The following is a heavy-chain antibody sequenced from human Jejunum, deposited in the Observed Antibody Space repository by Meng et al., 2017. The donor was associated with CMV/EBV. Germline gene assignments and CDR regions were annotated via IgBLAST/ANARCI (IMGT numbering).Heavy chain of an antibody. CDR2: ISAYNGNT. Sequence: VSSDADARNAVPTVRCRSKFFVLFFTSYAIVSVRQAPGQGLQYMGWISAYNGNTNYAQELQGRVTMTTDTSTSTAYTELRSLRFDDTAVYYCARFYCSSTSCPHVLFDYWGQGTLVTVSS. V-gene: IGHV1-18*01. CDR1: VLFFTSYA. D-gene: IGHD2-2*01. CDR3: ARFYCSSTSCPHVLFDY. J-gene: IGHJ4*02.